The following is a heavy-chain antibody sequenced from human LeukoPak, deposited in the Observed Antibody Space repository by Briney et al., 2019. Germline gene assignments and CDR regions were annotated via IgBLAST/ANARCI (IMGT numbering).Heavy chain of an antibody. CDR2: IKQDGSGQ. CDR1: EFTFRRYW. D-gene: IGHD5-18*01. Sequence: GGSLRLSCAASEFTFRRYWMTWVRQAPGKGLEWVANIKQDGSGQYYVDSVKGRFTISRDNAENSLYLQMNNLRAEDTAIYYCATLDAALWGQGTLVTVSS. CDR3: ATLDAAL. V-gene: IGHV3-7*01. J-gene: IGHJ4*02.